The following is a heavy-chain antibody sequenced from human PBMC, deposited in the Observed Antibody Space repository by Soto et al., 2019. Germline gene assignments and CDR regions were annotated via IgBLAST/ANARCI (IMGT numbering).Heavy chain of an antibody. Sequence: GASVKVSCKASGGTFSSYAISWVRQAPGQGLEWMGGIIPIFGTANYAQKFQGRVTITADESTSTAYMELSSLRSEDTAVYYCARVSEDGYPGYMDVWGQGTTVTVSS. J-gene: IGHJ6*02. D-gene: IGHD2-21*01. CDR2: IIPIFGTA. CDR1: GGTFSSYA. V-gene: IGHV1-69*13. CDR3: ARVSEDGYPGYMDV.